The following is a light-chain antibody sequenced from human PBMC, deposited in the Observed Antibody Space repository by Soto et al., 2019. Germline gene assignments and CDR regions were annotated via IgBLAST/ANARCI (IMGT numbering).Light chain of an antibody. CDR3: LQYNNYPYT. J-gene: IGKJ2*01. Sequence: DIQMTQSPSSLSASEGDRVTITCRASQGINNYLAWFQQKPGKAPKSLIFATSSLLSGVPSKFSGSGSGTDFTLTISSQQPEDFATYYCLQYNNYPYTFDQGTKLEIK. CDR1: QGINNY. V-gene: IGKV1-16*02. CDR2: ATS.